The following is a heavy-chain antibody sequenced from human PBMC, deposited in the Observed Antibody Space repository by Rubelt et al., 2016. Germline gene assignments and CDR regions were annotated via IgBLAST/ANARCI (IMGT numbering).Heavy chain of an antibody. CDR1: GGSFSGYY. Sequence: QVQLQQWGAGLLKPSETLSLTCAVYGGSFSGYYWSWIRQPPGKGLEWIGEINHSGSTNYNPSFKSGVTIAVDTSKNRFSRNLGSVTAAGTAVYYCARNGYCSSTSCGGHYYRDVWRKGTTVTVSS. CDR3: ARNGYCSSTSCGGHYYRDV. CDR2: INHSGST. J-gene: IGHJ6*03. V-gene: IGHV4-34*01. D-gene: IGHD2-2*01.